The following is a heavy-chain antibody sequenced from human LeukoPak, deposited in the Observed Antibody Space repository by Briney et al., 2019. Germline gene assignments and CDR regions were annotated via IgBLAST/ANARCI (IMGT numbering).Heavy chain of an antibody. J-gene: IGHJ4*02. Sequence: GVSLRLSCVASGFSFDSYWMNWVRQAPGRGLEWVANINHDATEKYDVDSVKGRFTISIDNAKKSLYLQMNRLRADDTAVYHCARVRSAAAGPLDYWGQGTLVTVSS. V-gene: IGHV3-7*01. D-gene: IGHD6-13*01. CDR3: ARVRSAAAGPLDY. CDR2: INHDATEK. CDR1: GFSFDSYW.